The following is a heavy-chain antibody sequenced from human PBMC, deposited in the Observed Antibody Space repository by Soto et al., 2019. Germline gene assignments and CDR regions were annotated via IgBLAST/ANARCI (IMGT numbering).Heavy chain of an antibody. CDR3: ARQAGNSGYDSRGEHYSFSGYYYCMDV. CDR2: IYYSGST. Sequence: PSDTLALTCTVSGGAISSSSYYWCWIRQPPGKGLEWIGSIYYSGSTYYNPSLKSRVTISVDTSKNQFSLKLSSVTAADTAVYYCARQAGNSGYDSRGEHYSFSGYYYCMDVRGQGTTVTVSS. V-gene: IGHV4-39*01. CDR1: GGAISSSSYY. J-gene: IGHJ6*02. D-gene: IGHD5-12*01.